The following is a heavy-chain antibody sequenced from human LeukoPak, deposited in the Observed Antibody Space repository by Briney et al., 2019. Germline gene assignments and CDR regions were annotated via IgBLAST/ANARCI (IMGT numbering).Heavy chain of an antibody. CDR3: ARDPTTVTKNYFDY. V-gene: IGHV3-30*03. D-gene: IGHD4-11*01. J-gene: IGHJ4*02. Sequence: GGSLRLSCAASGFTFSSYVMSWVRQAPGKGLKWVAVISYDGSNKYYADSVKGRFTISRDNSKNTLYLQMNSLRAEDTAVYYCARDPTTVTKNYFDYWGQGTLVTVSS. CDR1: GFTFSSYV. CDR2: ISYDGSNK.